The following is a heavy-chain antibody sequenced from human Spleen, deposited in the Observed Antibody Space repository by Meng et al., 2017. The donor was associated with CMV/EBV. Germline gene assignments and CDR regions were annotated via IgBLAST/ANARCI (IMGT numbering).Heavy chain of an antibody. Sequence: GESLKISCAASGFTFSSYSMNWVRQAPGKGLEWVSSISSSSDYIYYADSVKGRFTISRDNAKNSLYLQMNSLRAEDTAVYYCAKHYCTSASCYGNYFEYWGQGTLVTVSS. CDR3: AKHYCTSASCYGNYFEY. V-gene: IGHV3-21*01. D-gene: IGHD2-2*01. CDR2: ISSSSDYI. CDR1: GFTFSSYS. J-gene: IGHJ4*02.